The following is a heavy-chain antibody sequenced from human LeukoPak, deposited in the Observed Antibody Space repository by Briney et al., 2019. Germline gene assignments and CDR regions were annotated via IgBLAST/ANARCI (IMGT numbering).Heavy chain of an antibody. CDR2: FDPEDGET. CDR1: GYTLTELS. V-gene: IGHV1-24*01. Sequence: ASVTVSRKVSGYTLTELSMHWVRQAPGKGLEWMGGFDPEDGETIYAQKFQGRVTMTEDTSTDTAYMELSSLRSEDTAVYYCATAAIARYYGMDVWGQGTTVTVSS. J-gene: IGHJ6*02. CDR3: ATAAIARYYGMDV. D-gene: IGHD2-2*02.